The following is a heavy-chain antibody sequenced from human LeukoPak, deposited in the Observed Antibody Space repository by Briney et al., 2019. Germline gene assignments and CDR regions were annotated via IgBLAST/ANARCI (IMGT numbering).Heavy chain of an antibody. V-gene: IGHV4-38-2*02. D-gene: IGHD3-10*01. CDR2: IYLSGST. CDR3: ARDQLLCFGELQMAYGMDV. CDR1: GYSISSGYY. Sequence: SETLSLTCAVSGYSISSGYYWGWIRQPPGKGLEWSGSIYLSGSTYYNPSLKSRVTISVDTSKNQFSLKLSSVTAADTAVYYCARDQLLCFGELQMAYGMDVWGKGTTVTVSS. J-gene: IGHJ6*04.